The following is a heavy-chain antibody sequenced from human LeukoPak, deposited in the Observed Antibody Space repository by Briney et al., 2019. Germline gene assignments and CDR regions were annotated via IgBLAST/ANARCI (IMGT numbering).Heavy chain of an antibody. Sequence: SETLSLTCTVSGGSISSYYWSWIRQPPGKGLEWIGCIYYSGSTNYNPSLKSRVTISVDTSKNQFSLKLSSVTAADTAVYYCARGRAVRGPLYNWFDPWGQGTLVTVSS. CDR2: IYYSGST. CDR3: ARGRAVRGPLYNWFDP. CDR1: GGSISSYY. J-gene: IGHJ5*02. V-gene: IGHV4-59*08. D-gene: IGHD3-10*01.